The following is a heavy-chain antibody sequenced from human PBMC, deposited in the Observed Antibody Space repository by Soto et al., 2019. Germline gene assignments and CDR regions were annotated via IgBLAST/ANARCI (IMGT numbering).Heavy chain of an antibody. D-gene: IGHD2-21*02. CDR1: GGSISSGAYY. Sequence: QVQLQESGPGLVKPSQTLSLTCTVSGGSISSGAYYWTWIRQHPGKGLEWIGYIYYSGSTYSNPSLKSRVTISVDTSKNQFSLKLSSVTAADTAVYYCARVLVTAIRADYWGQGTLVTVSS. V-gene: IGHV4-31*03. CDR2: IYYSGST. J-gene: IGHJ4*02. CDR3: ARVLVTAIRADY.